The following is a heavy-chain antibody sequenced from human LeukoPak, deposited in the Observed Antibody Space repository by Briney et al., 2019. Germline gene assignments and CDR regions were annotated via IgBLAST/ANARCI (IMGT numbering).Heavy chain of an antibody. J-gene: IGHJ5*02. V-gene: IGHV3-74*01. CDR2: INSDGSST. Sequence: GGSLRLSCAASGFTFSSYWMHWVRQAPGKGLVWVSRINSDGSSTSYADSVKGRFTISRDNAKNSLYLQMNSLRAEDTAVYYCARDGFAGYYDSSGYSASTFSWGQGTLVTVSS. CDR3: ARDGFAGYYDSSGYSASTFS. CDR1: GFTFSSYW. D-gene: IGHD3-22*01.